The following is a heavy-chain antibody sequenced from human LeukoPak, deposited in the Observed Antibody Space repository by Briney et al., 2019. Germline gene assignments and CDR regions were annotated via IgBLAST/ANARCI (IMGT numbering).Heavy chain of an antibody. D-gene: IGHD3-22*01. V-gene: IGHV1-8*01. CDR1: GYTFTSYD. CDR3: ARGSYYRGVIVVVTKPYYFDY. Sequence: GASVKVSCKXSGYTFTSYDINWVRQATGQGLEWMGWMNPNSGNTGYAQKFQGRVTMTRNTSISTAYMELSSLRSEDTAVYCCARGSYYRGVIVVVTKPYYFDYWGQGTLVTVSS. CDR2: MNPNSGNT. J-gene: IGHJ4*02.